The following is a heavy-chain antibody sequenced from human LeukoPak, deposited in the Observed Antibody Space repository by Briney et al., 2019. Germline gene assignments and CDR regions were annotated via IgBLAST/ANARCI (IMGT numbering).Heavy chain of an antibody. J-gene: IGHJ4*02. CDR2: IKQDGSEK. V-gene: IGHV3-7*01. D-gene: IGHD5-12*01. CDR3: ATLVATTRFDY. Sequence: GGSLRLSCAASGFIISSYWMSWVRQAPGKGLEWVANIKQDGSEKYYVDSVRGRFTISRDNAKNSLYLQMSSLRADDMAVYYCATLVATTRFDYWGQGTLVTVSS. CDR1: GFIISSYW.